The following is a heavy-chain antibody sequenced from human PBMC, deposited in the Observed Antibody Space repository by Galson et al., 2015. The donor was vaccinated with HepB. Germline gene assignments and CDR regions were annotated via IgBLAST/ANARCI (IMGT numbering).Heavy chain of an antibody. D-gene: IGHD3-10*01. J-gene: IGHJ6*02. Sequence: SLRLSCAASGFTFNTYRMYWVRQAPGKGLVWVSRINSGGTSTTYADSVKGRFTISRDNAKNTLYLQMNSLRAEGTAVYHCARDKSSGAMDVWGQGTTVTVSS. CDR2: INSGGTST. V-gene: IGHV3-74*01. CDR3: ARDKSSGAMDV. CDR1: GFTFNTYR.